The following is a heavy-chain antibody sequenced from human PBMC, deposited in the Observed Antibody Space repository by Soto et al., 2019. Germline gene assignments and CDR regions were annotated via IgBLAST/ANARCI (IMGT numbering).Heavy chain of an antibody. CDR1: GFTVSSNY. J-gene: IGHJ4*02. CDR3: ARDRGPHDSSGYIDL. Sequence: GGCLRLSCAASGFTVSSNYMSWVRQAPGQGLEWVSVIYSGGGTYYADSVKGRFTISRDNSKNTLYLQMNSLRVEDTAVYYCARDRGPHDSSGYIDLWGQGTLVTVSS. V-gene: IGHV3-53*01. CDR2: IYSGGGT. D-gene: IGHD3-22*01.